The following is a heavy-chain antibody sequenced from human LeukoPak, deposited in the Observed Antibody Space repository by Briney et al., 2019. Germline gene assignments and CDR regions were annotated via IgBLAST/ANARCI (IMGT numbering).Heavy chain of an antibody. CDR3: ARDRQNYGSSWFDP. CDR1: GYTFTSYG. Sequence: ASVKVSCKASGYTFTSYGISWVRQAPGQGLEWMGWISAYNGNTNYAQKLQGRVTMTTDTSTNTAYMELRSLRSDDTAVYYCARDRQNYGSSWFDPWGQGTLVTVSS. CDR2: ISAYNGNT. V-gene: IGHV1-18*01. D-gene: IGHD1-7*01. J-gene: IGHJ5*02.